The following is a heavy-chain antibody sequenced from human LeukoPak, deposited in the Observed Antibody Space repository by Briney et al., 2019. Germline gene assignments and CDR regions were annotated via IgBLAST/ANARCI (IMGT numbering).Heavy chain of an antibody. CDR3: ARGDYYDSSGYYSRTWFDP. J-gene: IGHJ5*02. CDR2: MNPNSGNT. V-gene: IGHV1-8*03. Sequence: ASVKVSCKASGYTFTSYDITWVRQATGQGLEWMGWMNPNSGNTGYAQKFQGRVTITRNTSISTAYMELSSLRSEDTAVYYCARGDYYDSSGYYSRTWFDPWGQGTLVTVSS. CDR1: GYTFTSYD. D-gene: IGHD3-22*01.